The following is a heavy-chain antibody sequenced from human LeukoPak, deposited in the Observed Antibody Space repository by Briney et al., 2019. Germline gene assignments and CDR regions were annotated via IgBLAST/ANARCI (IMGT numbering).Heavy chain of an antibody. J-gene: IGHJ6*02. Sequence: ASVKVSCKASGGTFSSYAISWVRQAPGQGLEWMGGIIPIFGTANYAQKFQGRVTITADESTSTAYMELSSLRSEDTAVYYCARTDIVVVPAAIAYYYYYGMDVWGQGTTVTVSS. CDR1: GGTFSSYA. CDR3: ARTDIVVVPAAIAYYYYYGMDV. CDR2: IIPIFGTA. V-gene: IGHV1-69*13. D-gene: IGHD2-2*02.